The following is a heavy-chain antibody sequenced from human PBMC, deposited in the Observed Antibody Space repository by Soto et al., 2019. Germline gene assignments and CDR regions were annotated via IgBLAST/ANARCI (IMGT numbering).Heavy chain of an antibody. CDR3: AADRSPTWCGELLGY. CDR2: IVVGSGNT. Sequence: SVKVSCKASGFTFTSSAVQWVRQARGQRLEWIGWIVVGSGNTNYAQKFQERVTITRDMSTSTAYMELSSLRSEDTAVYYCAADRSPTWCGELLGYWGQGTLCTVSS. J-gene: IGHJ4*02. V-gene: IGHV1-58*01. D-gene: IGHD3-10*01. CDR1: GFTFTSSA.